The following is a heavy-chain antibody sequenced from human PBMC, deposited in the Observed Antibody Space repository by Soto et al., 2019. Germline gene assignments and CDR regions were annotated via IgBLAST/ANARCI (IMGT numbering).Heavy chain of an antibody. D-gene: IGHD3-9*01. CDR1: GFTFSSYA. J-gene: IGHJ4*02. Sequence: ESGGGVVQPGRSLRLSCAASGFTFSSYAMHWVRQAPGKGLEWVAVISYDGSNKYYADSVKGRFTISRDNSKNTLYLQMNSLRAEDTAVYYCARDPFSDILTGYYGQTYFDYWGQGTLVTVSS. V-gene: IGHV3-30-3*01. CDR3: ARDPFSDILTGYYGQTYFDY. CDR2: ISYDGSNK.